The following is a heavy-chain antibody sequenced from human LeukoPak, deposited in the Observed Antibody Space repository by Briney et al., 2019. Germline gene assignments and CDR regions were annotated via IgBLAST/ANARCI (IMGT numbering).Heavy chain of an antibody. CDR1: GYTFTTYG. D-gene: IGHD3-22*01. CDR2: VNAYNGHT. CDR3: ARVNLRGYYDSSGYFDY. Sequence: ASVRVSCKASGYTFTTYGISWVRQAPGQELEWMGWVNAYNGHTNYAQKFQGRVTMTTDTSTSTAYMELRSLRSDDTADYYCARVNLRGYYDSSGYFDYWGQGTLVTVSS. J-gene: IGHJ4*02. V-gene: IGHV1-18*01.